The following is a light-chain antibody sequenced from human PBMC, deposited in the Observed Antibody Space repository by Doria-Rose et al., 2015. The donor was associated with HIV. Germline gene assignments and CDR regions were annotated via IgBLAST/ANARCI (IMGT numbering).Light chain of an antibody. V-gene: IGKV1-8*01. J-gene: IGKJ1*01. CDR2: AAS. CDR1: QDISNY. Sequence: VTITCRASQDISNYLAWYQQKPGKAPKLLIYAASTLQSGVPSRFSGSGSGTDFTPTISYLQSEDFATYYCQQYYSYPPTFGQGTKVEVK. CDR3: QQYYSYPPT.